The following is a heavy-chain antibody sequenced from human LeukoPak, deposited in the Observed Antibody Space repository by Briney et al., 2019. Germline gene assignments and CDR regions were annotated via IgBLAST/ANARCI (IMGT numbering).Heavy chain of an antibody. V-gene: IGHV3-23*01. CDR2: ISGSGGST. Sequence: GGSLRLSCVASGFTFSSYAMSWVRQAPGKGLEWVSAISGSGGSTYYADSVKGRFTISRDNSKNTLYLQMNSLRAEDTAVYYCASDSSGYYSAFDIWGQGTMVTVSS. CDR1: GFTFSSYA. CDR3: ASDSSGYYSAFDI. J-gene: IGHJ3*02. D-gene: IGHD3-22*01.